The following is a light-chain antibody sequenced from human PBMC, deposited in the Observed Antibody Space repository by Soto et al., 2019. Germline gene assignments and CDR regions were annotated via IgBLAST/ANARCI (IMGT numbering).Light chain of an antibody. CDR3: LQESNYPLT. CDR1: QSVSSY. CDR2: DAS. V-gene: IGKV3-11*01. Sequence: EIVLTQSPATLSLSPGERATLSCRASQSVSSYFAWYQQKPGQAPRLLIYDASNRATGIPARFSGSGSGTDFTLTISRLEPEDFATYYCLQESNYPLTFGGGTKVDIK. J-gene: IGKJ4*01.